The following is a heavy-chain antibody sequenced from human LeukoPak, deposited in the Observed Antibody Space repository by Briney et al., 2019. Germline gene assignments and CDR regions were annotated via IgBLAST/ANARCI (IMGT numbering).Heavy chain of an antibody. D-gene: IGHD5-24*01. V-gene: IGHV4-59*11. Sequence: SETLSLTCTVSGGSISSHYWSWIRQPPGKGLEWLGYIYYSGSTNYNPSLKSRVTISVDTSKNQFSLKLSSVTAADTAVYYCARMGGMATIMGGLDYWGQGTLVTVSS. CDR3: ARMGGMATIMGGLDY. J-gene: IGHJ4*02. CDR2: IYYSGST. CDR1: GGSISSHY.